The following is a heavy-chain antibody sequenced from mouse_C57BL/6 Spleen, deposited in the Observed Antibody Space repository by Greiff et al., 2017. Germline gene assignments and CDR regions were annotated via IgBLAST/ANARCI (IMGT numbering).Heavy chain of an antibody. CDR1: GYTFTSYW. J-gene: IGHJ4*01. CDR3: ARSPDCYYGLDAMDY. V-gene: IGHV1-55*01. D-gene: IGHD2-3*01. CDR2: IYPGSGST. Sequence: VQLQQPGAELVKPGASVKMSCKASGYTFTSYWITWVKQRPGQGLEWIGDIYPGSGSTNYNEKFKSKATLTVDTSSSTAYMQLSSLTSEDSAVYYCARSPDCYYGLDAMDYWGQGTSVTVSS.